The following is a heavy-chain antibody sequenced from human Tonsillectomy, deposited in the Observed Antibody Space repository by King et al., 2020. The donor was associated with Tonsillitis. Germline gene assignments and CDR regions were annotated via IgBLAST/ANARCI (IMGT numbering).Heavy chain of an antibody. V-gene: IGHV3-30*18. CDR2: ISYDGSNK. Sequence: VQLVESGGGVVQPGRSLRLSCAASGFTFRNYGIQWVRQAPGKGLEWVAVISYDGSNKYYADSVKGRFTISRDNSKNTLYLQLNSLRAEDTAVYYCAKDEGSSGYTDAFDIWGQGTMVTVSS. J-gene: IGHJ3*02. CDR1: GFTFRNYG. CDR3: AKDEGSSGYTDAFDI. D-gene: IGHD3-22*01.